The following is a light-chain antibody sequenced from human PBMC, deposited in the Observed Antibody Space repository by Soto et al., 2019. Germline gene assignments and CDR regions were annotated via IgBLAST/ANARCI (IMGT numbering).Light chain of an antibody. CDR2: VNS. Sequence: QSVLTQPPSVSGAPGQRVTISCTGSSSNIGANYDVHWYQQLPGTAPTLLVFVNSNRPSGVPDRFSGSKSATSASLAITGLLAEEEAHYYSQSYDSSLRGYVFGPGTEVTVL. CDR3: QSYDSSLRGYV. CDR1: SSNIGANYD. V-gene: IGLV1-40*01. J-gene: IGLJ1*01.